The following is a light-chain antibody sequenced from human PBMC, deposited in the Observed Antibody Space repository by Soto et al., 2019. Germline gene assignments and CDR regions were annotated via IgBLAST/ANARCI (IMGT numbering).Light chain of an antibody. Sequence: EIVLTQSPGTLSLSPGEXATLSCRASQSVSNNYLAWYQQKPGQAPRLLIYGASNRATGIPDRFSGSGSGTDFTLTISRLEPEDFAVYYCQKYGSSGTFGQGTKVDIK. V-gene: IGKV3-20*01. CDR1: QSVSNNY. CDR2: GAS. J-gene: IGKJ1*01. CDR3: QKYGSSGT.